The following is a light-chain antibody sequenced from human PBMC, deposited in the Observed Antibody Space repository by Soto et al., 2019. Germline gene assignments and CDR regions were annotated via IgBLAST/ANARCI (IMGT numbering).Light chain of an antibody. CDR1: NSNIASNT. V-gene: IGLV1-44*01. CDR3: AAWDDTLKRYV. CDR2: YNN. J-gene: IGLJ1*01. Sequence: QSVLTQPPSASETPGQPVSISCSGSNSNIASNTVNWYQHLPGTAPKLLIYYNNQRPSGIPDRFSGSKSGTSASLAISGLQSEDESDYYCAAWDDTLKRYVFGTGTKVTVL.